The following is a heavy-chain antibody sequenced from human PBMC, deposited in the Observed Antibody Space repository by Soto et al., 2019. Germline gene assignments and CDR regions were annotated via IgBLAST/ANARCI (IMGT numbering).Heavy chain of an antibody. D-gene: IGHD2-2*02. CDR1: GYTFTSYA. CDR2: INAGNGNT. V-gene: IGHV1-3*01. J-gene: IGHJ6*02. Sequence: ASVKVSCKASGYTFTSYAMHWVRQAPGQRLEWMGWINAGNGNTKYSQKFQGRVTITRDTSASTAYMELSSLRSEDTAVYYCARDEVVPAAIYPRLGMDVWGQGTTVTVSS. CDR3: ARDEVVPAAIYPRLGMDV.